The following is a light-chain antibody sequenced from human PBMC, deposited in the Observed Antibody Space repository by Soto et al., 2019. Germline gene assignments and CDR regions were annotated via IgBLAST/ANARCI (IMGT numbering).Light chain of an antibody. V-gene: IGLV2-14*03. J-gene: IGLJ2*01. CDR2: EVT. CDR3: SSYTSTSTPVI. CDR1: SSDVGAYNY. Sequence: QSALTQPASVSGSPGQSITITCTGTSSDVGAYNYVSWYRQLPGKAPKLMIYEVTNRPLGVSDRFSASKSGDTASLTISGLQAEDEADYYCSSYTSTSTPVIFGGGTKLTVL.